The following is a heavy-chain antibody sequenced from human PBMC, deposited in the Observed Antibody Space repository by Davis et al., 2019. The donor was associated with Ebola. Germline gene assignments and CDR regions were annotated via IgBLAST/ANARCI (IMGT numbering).Heavy chain of an antibody. CDR1: GGSISSYY. V-gene: IGHV4-59*08. D-gene: IGHD3-9*01. J-gene: IGHJ6*02. CDR3: AGGPYDNYYYYYGMDV. Sequence: GSLRLSCTVSGGSISSYYWSWIRQPPGKGLERIGYIYYSGSTNYNPSLKSRVTISVDTSKNQFSLKLSSVTAADTAVYYCAGGPYDNYYYYYGMDVWGQGTTVTVSS. CDR2: IYYSGST.